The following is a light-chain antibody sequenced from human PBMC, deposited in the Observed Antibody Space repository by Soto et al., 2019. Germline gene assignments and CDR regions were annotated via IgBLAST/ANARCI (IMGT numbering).Light chain of an antibody. CDR3: SSYTSSAV. CDR1: SSDVGGYNY. V-gene: IGLV2-14*01. J-gene: IGLJ2*01. Sequence: SALTQPASVSGSPGQSITISCTGTSSDVGGYNYVSWYQQHPGKAPKLMIYDVSNRPSGVSNRFSGSKSGNTASLTISGLQAEDEADYYCSSYTSSAVFGGGTKVTVL. CDR2: DVS.